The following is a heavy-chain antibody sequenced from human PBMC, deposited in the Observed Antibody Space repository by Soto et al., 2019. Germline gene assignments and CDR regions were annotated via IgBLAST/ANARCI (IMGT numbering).Heavy chain of an antibody. CDR3: AHSSYQRVAFDY. CDR2: IYWDDDK. Sequence: QITLKESGPTLVKPTQTLTLTCTFSGFSLSTSGVGVGWIRQPPGKALEWLALIYWDDDKRYSPSLKSRLTIXQXXSKNQVVLTTTNMDPVDTATYYRAHSSYQRVAFDYWGQGTLVTVSS. J-gene: IGHJ4*02. D-gene: IGHD2-15*01. CDR1: GFSLSTSGVG. V-gene: IGHV2-5*02.